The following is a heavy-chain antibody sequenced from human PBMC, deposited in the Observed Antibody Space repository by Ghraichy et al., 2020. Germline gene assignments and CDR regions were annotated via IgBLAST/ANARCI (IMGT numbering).Heavy chain of an antibody. D-gene: IGHD6-19*01. Sequence: GESLNISCKGSGYSFTSYWIGWVRQMPGKGLEWMGIIYPGDSDTRYSPSFQGQVTISADKSISTAYLQWSSLKASDTAMYYCARHPYSSGSVGFLGAFDIWGQGTMVTVSS. V-gene: IGHV5-51*01. CDR3: ARHPYSSGSVGFLGAFDI. CDR1: GYSFTSYW. CDR2: IYPGDSDT. J-gene: IGHJ3*02.